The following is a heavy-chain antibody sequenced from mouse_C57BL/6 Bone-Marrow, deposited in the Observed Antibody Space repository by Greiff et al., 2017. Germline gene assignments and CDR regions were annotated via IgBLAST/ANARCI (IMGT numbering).Heavy chain of an antibody. D-gene: IGHD1-1*02. V-gene: IGHV14-3*01. J-gene: IGHJ4*01. CDR1: GFNIKNTY. CDR3: ARTMDWWGYAMDY. Sequence: VQLQQSVAELVRPGASVKLSCTASGFNIKNTYMHWVKQRPEQSLEWIGRIDPANGNTKYAPKFQGKATITADTSSNTAYLQLSSLTSEDTAVYYCARTMDWWGYAMDYWGQGTSVTVSS. CDR2: IDPANGNT.